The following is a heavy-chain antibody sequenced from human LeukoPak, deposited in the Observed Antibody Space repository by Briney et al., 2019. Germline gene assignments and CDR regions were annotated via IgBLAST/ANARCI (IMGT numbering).Heavy chain of an antibody. CDR2: IYTSDST. CDR1: GGSISSYY. V-gene: IGHV4-4*07. CDR3: ARETNSSSWRALDY. J-gene: IGHJ4*02. D-gene: IGHD6-13*01. Sequence: SETLSLTCTVSGGSISSYYWSWIRQPAGKGLEWIGRIYTSDSTNYNPSLKSRVTMSVDTSKNQFSLKLNSVTAADMAVYYCARETNSSSWRALDYWGQGTLVTVSS.